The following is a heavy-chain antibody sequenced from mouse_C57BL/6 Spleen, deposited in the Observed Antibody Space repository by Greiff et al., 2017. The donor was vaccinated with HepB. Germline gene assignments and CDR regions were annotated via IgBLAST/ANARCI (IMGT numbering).Heavy chain of an antibody. CDR1: GYTFTSYT. V-gene: IGHV1-4*01. CDR2: INPSSGYT. Sequence: QVQLQQSGAELARPGASVKMSCKASGYTFTSYTMHWVKQRPGQGLEWIGYINPSSGYTKYNQKFKDKATLTADKSSSTAYMQLSSLTSEDSAVYYCARRGTAQALDYWGQGTTRTVSS. D-gene: IGHD3-2*02. CDR3: ARRGTAQALDY. J-gene: IGHJ2*01.